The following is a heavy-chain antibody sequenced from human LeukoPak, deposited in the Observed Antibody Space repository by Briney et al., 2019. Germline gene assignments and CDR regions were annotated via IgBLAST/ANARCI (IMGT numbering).Heavy chain of an antibody. Sequence: PSETLSLACAVYGGSFSGYYWSWIRQPPGKGLEWIGEINHSGSTNYNPSLKSRVTISVDTSKNQSSLKLSSVTAADTAVYYCATADGKLAQGIAVAGTPTAVWGQGTLVTVSS. CDR3: ATADGKLAQGIAVAGTPTAV. D-gene: IGHD6-19*01. CDR1: GGSFSGYY. V-gene: IGHV4-34*01. J-gene: IGHJ4*02. CDR2: INHSGST.